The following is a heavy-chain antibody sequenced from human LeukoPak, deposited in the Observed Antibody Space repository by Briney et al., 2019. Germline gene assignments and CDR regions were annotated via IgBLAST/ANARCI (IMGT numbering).Heavy chain of an antibody. J-gene: IGHJ4*02. V-gene: IGHV3-7*01. Sequence: GGSLRLSCAASGFTFSSYWMSWVRQAPGKGLEWVANIQQDGSEKYYVDSVKGRFTISRDNAKNSLYLQMNSLRAEDTAVYYCASTYGDRYYFDYWGQGTLVTVSS. D-gene: IGHD4-17*01. CDR1: GFTFSSYW. CDR2: IQQDGSEK. CDR3: ASTYGDRYYFDY.